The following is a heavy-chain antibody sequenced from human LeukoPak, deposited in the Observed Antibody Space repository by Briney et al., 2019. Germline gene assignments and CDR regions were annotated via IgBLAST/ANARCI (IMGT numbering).Heavy chain of an antibody. D-gene: IGHD1-1*01. CDR3: ARDKGSGGTTDYYYMDV. Sequence: GGSLRLSCAASGFTFSSFSMNWVRQAPGKGLEWVSSISSGGDYKHYADSVKGRLTISRDNSKNTLYLQMNSLRAEDTAVYYCARDKGSGGTTDYYYMDVWGKGTTVTVSS. CDR2: ISSGGDYK. J-gene: IGHJ6*03. CDR1: GFTFSSFS. V-gene: IGHV3-21*01.